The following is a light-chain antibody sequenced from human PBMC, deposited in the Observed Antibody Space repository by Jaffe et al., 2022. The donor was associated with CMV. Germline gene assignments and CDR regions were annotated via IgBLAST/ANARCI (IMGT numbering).Light chain of an antibody. J-gene: IGKJ1*01. CDR2: KAS. Sequence: DTQMTQSPSTLSASVGDRVTITCRASQSISSWLAWYQQKPGKAPKLLIYKASTLESGVPSRFSGSESGTEFTLSISSLEPDDFATYYCQQYNSYPWTFGQGTKVEIK. V-gene: IGKV1-5*03. CDR1: QSISSW. CDR3: QQYNSYPWT.